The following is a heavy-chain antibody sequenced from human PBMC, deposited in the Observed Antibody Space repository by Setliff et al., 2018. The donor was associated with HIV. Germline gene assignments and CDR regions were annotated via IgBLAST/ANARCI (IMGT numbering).Heavy chain of an antibody. CDR3: ARVFSGISCWFLFDY. J-gene: IGHJ4*02. CDR1: GYTLTRYS. CDR2: INAGSGNT. D-gene: IGHD6-19*01. Sequence: ASVKVSCKDSGYTLTRYSLHWVRQGPGQRLEWMGWINAGSGNTKYSQKFQGRVTITRDTSARTAYMERSSLRSEETAGYYCARVFSGISCWFLFDYWGQGTLVTVSS. V-gene: IGHV1-3*01.